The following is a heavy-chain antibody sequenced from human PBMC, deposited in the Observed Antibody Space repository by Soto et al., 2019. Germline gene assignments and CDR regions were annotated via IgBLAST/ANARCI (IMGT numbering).Heavy chain of an antibody. V-gene: IGHV3-23*01. Sequence: GGSLRLSCAASGFTFSSYAMSWVRQAPGKGLEWVSAISGSGGSTYYADSVKGRFTISRDNSKNTLYLQMNSLRAEDTAVYYCAKGRETIVVVPAHRKIDYWGQGTLVTVSS. CDR1: GFTFSSYA. D-gene: IGHD2-2*01. CDR3: AKGRETIVVVPAHRKIDY. CDR2: ISGSGGST. J-gene: IGHJ4*02.